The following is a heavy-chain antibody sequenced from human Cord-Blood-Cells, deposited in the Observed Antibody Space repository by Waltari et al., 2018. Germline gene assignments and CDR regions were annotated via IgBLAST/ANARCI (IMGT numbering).Heavy chain of an antibody. J-gene: IGHJ3*02. D-gene: IGHD4-17*01. CDR1: GGSISSDY. Sequence: QVQLQESGPGLVNPSETLSLTCTVAGGSISSDYWSLIRQPPGQGLEWIGYIYYSGRTNYHPSLKSRVTRSVDTSKNQFSLKLSSVTAADTGVYYCARAWDYGDYVDAFDIWGQGTMVTVSS. V-gene: IGHV4-59*01. CDR2: IYYSGRT. CDR3: ARAWDYGDYVDAFDI.